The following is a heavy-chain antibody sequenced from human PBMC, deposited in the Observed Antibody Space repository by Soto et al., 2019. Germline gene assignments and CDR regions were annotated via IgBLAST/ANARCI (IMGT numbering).Heavy chain of an antibody. Sequence: QVQLVESGGGVVQPGRSLRVSCAASGFTFSNYAMHWVRQAPGKGLEWVAVVSYDGSKQFYADSVEGRLTISRDSSKSTLYLHRDNLRDENTAVYYCARDRVYYYDNSGYYNFDYWGQGTLVTVSS. CDR3: ARDRVYYYDNSGYYNFDY. V-gene: IGHV3-30-3*01. CDR2: VSYDGSKQ. D-gene: IGHD3-22*01. CDR1: GFTFSNYA. J-gene: IGHJ4*02.